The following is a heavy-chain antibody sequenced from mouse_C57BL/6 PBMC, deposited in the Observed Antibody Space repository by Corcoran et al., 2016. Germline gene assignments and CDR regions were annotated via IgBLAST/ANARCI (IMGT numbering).Heavy chain of an antibody. CDR2: IDPETGGT. J-gene: IGHJ2*01. CDR3: TRDGLTGTFSY. V-gene: IGHV1-15*01. D-gene: IGHD4-1*01. CDR1: GYTFTDYE. Sequence: QVQLQQSGAELVRPGASVTLSCKASGYTFTDYEMHWVKQTPVHGLEWIGAIDPETGGTAYNQKFKGKAILTADKSSSTAYMELRSLTSEDSAVYYCTRDGLTGTFSYWGQGTTLTVSS.